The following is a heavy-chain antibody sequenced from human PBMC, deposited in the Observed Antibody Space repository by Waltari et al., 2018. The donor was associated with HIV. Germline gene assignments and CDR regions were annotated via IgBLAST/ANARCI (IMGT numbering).Heavy chain of an antibody. CDR2: ISSSSTYI. V-gene: IGHV3-21*01. Sequence: EVQLVESGGGLVKPGGSLKLSCAASGFTFSAYSMNWVRQAPGKGLEWVSSISSSSTYIYYADSVKGRFTISRDNAQNSLYLQMNSLRAEDTAVYFCTRFQDYYDSSGYDYWGQGTLVTVSS. J-gene: IGHJ4*02. CDR1: GFTFSAYS. D-gene: IGHD3-22*01. CDR3: TRFQDYYDSSGYDY.